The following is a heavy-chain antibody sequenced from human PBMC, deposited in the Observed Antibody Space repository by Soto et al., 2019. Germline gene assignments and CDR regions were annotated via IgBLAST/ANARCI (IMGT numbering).Heavy chain of an antibody. CDR3: ARDQGDFYVAGVYYYFDY. V-gene: IGHV3-48*02. D-gene: IGHD3-10*01. J-gene: IGHJ4*02. Sequence: GGSLRLSCVASGFTFSSFGMNWVRQAPGKGLEWVSYISSSGFSRYHADSAKGRFTISRDNANNSLFLQMNSLRDEDTAVYFCARDQGDFYVAGVYYYFDYWGKETLVTVPS. CDR2: ISSSGFSR. CDR1: GFTFSSFG.